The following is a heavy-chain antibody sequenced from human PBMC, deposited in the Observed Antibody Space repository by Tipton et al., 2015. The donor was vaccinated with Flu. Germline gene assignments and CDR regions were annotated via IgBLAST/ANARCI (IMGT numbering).Heavy chain of an antibody. CDR1: GFTFSNAW. J-gene: IGHJ5*01. CDR2: IRSYAYGGTT. D-gene: IGHD3-16*01. Sequence: SLRLSCAASGFTFSNAWMSWVRQAPGKGLEWVGRIRSYAYGGTTDYAAPVKGRFAISRDDSTNTLYLQMNSLKTEDTAVYYCIPRGGCHLDSRGQGTLVTVSS. CDR3: IPRGGCHLDS. V-gene: IGHV3-15*01.